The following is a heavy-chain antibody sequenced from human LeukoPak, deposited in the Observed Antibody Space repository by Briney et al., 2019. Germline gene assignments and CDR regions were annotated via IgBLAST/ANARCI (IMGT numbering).Heavy chain of an antibody. CDR2: IIPIFGTA. CDR3: ARAGSGSYIPDAFDI. Sequence: ASVKVSCKASGGTFSSYAISWVRQAPGQGLEWMGGIIPIFGTANYAQKFQGRVTITADKSTSTAYMELSSLRSEDTAVYYCARAGSGSYIPDAFDIWGQGTMVTVSS. V-gene: IGHV1-69*06. J-gene: IGHJ3*02. CDR1: GGTFSSYA. D-gene: IGHD3-10*01.